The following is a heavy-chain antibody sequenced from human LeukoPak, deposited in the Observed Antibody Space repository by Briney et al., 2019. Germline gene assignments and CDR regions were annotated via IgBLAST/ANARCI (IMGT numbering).Heavy chain of an antibody. CDR1: GFTFTSSA. Sequence: SVKVSCKASGFTFTSSAVQWVRQARGQRLEWIGWIVVGSGNTNYAQKFQERVTITRDMSTSTAYMELSSLRSEDTAVYYCAAPYCSGGSCRPRGAFDIWGQGTMVTVSS. D-gene: IGHD2-15*01. V-gene: IGHV1-58*01. CDR3: AAPYCSGGSCRPRGAFDI. J-gene: IGHJ3*02. CDR2: IVVGSGNT.